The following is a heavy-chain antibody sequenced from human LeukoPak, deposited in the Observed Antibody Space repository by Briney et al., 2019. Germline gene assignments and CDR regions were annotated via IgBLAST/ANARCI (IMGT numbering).Heavy chain of an antibody. V-gene: IGHV3-66*01. Sequence: GGSLRLSCEASRFTFSSYAMSWVRQAPGKGLEWVSAIYSGGITFYADSVKGRFTISRDTSRNTLYLQMHSLRAEDTALYYCARGDYLFYWGQGTLVTVSS. CDR2: IYSGGIT. D-gene: IGHD4-17*01. J-gene: IGHJ4*02. CDR1: RFTFSSYA. CDR3: ARGDYLFY.